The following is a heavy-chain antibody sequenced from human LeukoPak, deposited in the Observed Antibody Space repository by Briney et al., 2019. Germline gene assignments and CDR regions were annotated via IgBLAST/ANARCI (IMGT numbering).Heavy chain of an antibody. D-gene: IGHD3-3*01. CDR1: GFTFSSYS. CDR2: ISSSSSYI. J-gene: IGHJ4*02. CDR3: ARGETYDFWSPPGY. V-gene: IGHV3-21*01. Sequence: GGSLRLSCAASGFTFSSYSMNWVRQAPGKGLEWVSSISSSSSYIYYADSVKGRFTISRDNAKNSLYLQMNSLRAEDTAVYYCARGETYDFWSPPGYWGQGTLVTVSS.